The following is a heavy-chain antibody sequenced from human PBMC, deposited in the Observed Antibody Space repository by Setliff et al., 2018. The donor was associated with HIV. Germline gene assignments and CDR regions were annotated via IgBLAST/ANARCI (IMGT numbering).Heavy chain of an antibody. J-gene: IGHJ3*02. CDR1: DGSFSGYY. CDR2: IDHSGST. CDR3: ARESLNLGELSSNPDASDI. Sequence: ASETLSLTCAVYDGSFSGYYWSWIRQPPGKGLEWIGEIDHSGSTNYNPSLRSRVIMSMDTSKNQFSLKLSSVTAADTAVYYCARESLNLGELSSNPDASDIWGQGTMVTVSS. V-gene: IGHV4-34*01. D-gene: IGHD3-16*02.